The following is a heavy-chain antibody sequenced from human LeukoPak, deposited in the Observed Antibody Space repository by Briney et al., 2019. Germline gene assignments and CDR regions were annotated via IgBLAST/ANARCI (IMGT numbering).Heavy chain of an antibody. V-gene: IGHV3-23*01. J-gene: IGHJ4*02. CDR1: GFTFSSYA. D-gene: IGHD6-19*01. CDR3: ANSRQWLATGNFDY. CDR2: ISGSGGST. Sequence: PGGSLRLSCAASGFTFSSYAMSWVRQAPGKGLEWVSAISGSGGSTHYADSVKGRFTISRDNSKNTLYLQMNSLRAEDTAVYYCANSRQWLATGNFDYWGQGTLVTVSS.